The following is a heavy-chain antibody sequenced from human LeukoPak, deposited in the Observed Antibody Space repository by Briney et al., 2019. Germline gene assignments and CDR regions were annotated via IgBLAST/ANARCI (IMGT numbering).Heavy chain of an antibody. CDR3: ARVCGGGGCDYYYYGMDV. J-gene: IGHJ6*02. CDR2: IYTSGST. V-gene: IGHV4-4*07. D-gene: IGHD2-21*01. Sequence: PSETLSLTCTVSGGSISSYYWSWIRQPAGKGLEWIGRIYTSGSTNYNPSLKSRVTMSVDTSKNQFSLKLSSVTAADTAVYYCARVCGGGGCDYYYYGMDVWGQGTTVTVSS. CDR1: GGSISSYY.